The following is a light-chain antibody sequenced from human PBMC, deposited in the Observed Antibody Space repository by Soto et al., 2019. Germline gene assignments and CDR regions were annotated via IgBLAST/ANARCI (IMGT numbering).Light chain of an antibody. CDR3: CSFTSSLTWV. V-gene: IGLV2-14*01. CDR2: AVS. CDR1: SSDVGGYNY. Sequence: QSALTQPASVSGSPGQSVTISCTGTSSDVGGYNYVSWFQQHPGKAPKLIIYAVSYRPSGFSDRFSGSKSGNTASLTISGLQAKDEADYYCCSFTSSLTWVFGAGTKLTVL. J-gene: IGLJ3*02.